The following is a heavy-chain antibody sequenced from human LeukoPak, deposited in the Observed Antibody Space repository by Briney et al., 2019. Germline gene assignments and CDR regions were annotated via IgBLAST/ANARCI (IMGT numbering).Heavy chain of an antibody. V-gene: IGHV1-2*04. CDR3: ARGGYDGAGYFDY. D-gene: IGHD5-12*01. CDR1: GYTFTGYY. CDR2: INPNSGGT. J-gene: IGHJ4*02. Sequence: ASVKVSCKASGYTFTGYYMHWVRQAPGQGLEWMGWINPNSGGTNYAQKFQGWVTMTRDTSISTAYMELSRLRPDDTAVYYCARGGYDGAGYFDYWGQGTLVTVSS.